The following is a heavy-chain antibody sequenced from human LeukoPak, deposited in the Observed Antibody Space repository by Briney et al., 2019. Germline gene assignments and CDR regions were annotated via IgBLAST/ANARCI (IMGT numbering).Heavy chain of an antibody. J-gene: IGHJ4*02. V-gene: IGHV3-23*01. CDR3: AKGAAYGWGSYLDY. D-gene: IGHD3-10*01. CDR2: ISGSGGST. CDR1: GFTFSSYG. Sequence: PGGSLRLSCAASGFTFSSYGMSWVHQAPGKGLEWVSAISGSGGSTYYADSVKGRFTISRDNSKNTLYLQMNSLRAEDTAVYYCAKGAAYGWGSYLDYWGQGTLVAVSS.